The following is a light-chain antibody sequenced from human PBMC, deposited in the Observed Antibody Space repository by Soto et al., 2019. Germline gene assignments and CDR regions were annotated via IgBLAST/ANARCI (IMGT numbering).Light chain of an antibody. CDR3: CSYAGSSTMT. CDR2: EDT. J-gene: IGLJ7*01. Sequence: QSALSQPASVSGSRGQSITISCTGTSSDVGNYNLVSWYQQYPGKAPKLMIFEDTKRPSGVSHRFSGSKSGNTASLTIAGLQPEDAADYYCCSYAGSSTMTFGGGTQLPSS. V-gene: IGLV2-23*01. CDR1: SSDVGNYNL.